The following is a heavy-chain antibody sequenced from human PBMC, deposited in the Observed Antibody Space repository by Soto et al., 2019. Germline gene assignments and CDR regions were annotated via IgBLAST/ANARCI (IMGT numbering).Heavy chain of an antibody. CDR1: GFSFSNYG. Sequence: EVQLVESGGGLVKPGGSLRLSCAASGFSFSNYGMNWVRQAPGKGLEWVSSISSSSSYISYADSVKGRFTISRDNAKNSVYLQMNSLRAEDTAVYDCARYDCTSTSCYVVWFDPWGQGTLVTVSS. J-gene: IGHJ5*02. V-gene: IGHV3-21*01. CDR3: ARYDCTSTSCYVVWFDP. CDR2: ISSSSSYI. D-gene: IGHD2-2*01.